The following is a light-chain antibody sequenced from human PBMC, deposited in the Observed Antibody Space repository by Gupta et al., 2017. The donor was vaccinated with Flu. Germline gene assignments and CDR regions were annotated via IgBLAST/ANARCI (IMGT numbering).Light chain of an antibody. CDR2: GAS. J-gene: IGKJ4*01. V-gene: IGKV3-20*01. CDR1: QSVSSSY. Sequence: PGERATLSCRASQSVSSSYLAWYQQKPGQAPRLLIYGASSRATGIPDSFSGSGSGTDFTLTISRLEPEDFAVYYCQQFGTSPLTFGGGTKVEIK. CDR3: QQFGTSPLT.